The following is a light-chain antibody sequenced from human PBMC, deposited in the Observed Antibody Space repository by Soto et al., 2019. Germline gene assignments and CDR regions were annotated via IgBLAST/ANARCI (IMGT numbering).Light chain of an antibody. CDR1: SSDVGGYNY. CDR3: SSYAGSKMV. J-gene: IGLJ2*01. CDR2: EVS. Sequence: QSALTQPPSASGSPGQSVTISCTGTSSDVGGYNYVSWYQQHPGKAPKLMIYEVSKRPSGVPDRFSGSKSVNTASLTVSGLQAEDEADYYCSSYAGSKMVFGGGTKVTVL. V-gene: IGLV2-8*01.